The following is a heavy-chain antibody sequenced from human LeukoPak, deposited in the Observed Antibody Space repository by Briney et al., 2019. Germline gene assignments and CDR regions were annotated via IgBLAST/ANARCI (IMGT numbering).Heavy chain of an antibody. V-gene: IGHV3-23*01. J-gene: IGHJ4*02. CDR1: GFTFSSYA. CDR3: ATNYSYGTGFDN. Sequence: GGSLRLSCTASGFTFSSYAMSWVRQTPGKGLEWVSAISGSGGSTYYADSVKGRFTISRDNSKNTLYLQMNGLRAEDTAVYYCATNYSYGTGFDNWGQGTLVTVSS. CDR2: ISGSGGST. D-gene: IGHD5-18*01.